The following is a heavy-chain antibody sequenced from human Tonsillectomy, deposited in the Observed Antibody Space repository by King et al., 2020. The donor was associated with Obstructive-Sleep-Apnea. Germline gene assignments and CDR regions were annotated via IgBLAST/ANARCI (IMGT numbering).Heavy chain of an antibody. CDR3: ARDSGPGGSRNNWFDP. CDR2: INPNRGVI. D-gene: IGHD3-16*01. CDR1: GYTFTGQY. V-gene: IGHV1-2*02. J-gene: IGHJ5*02. Sequence: VQLVQSGAEVKKPGASVTVSCKASGYTFTGQYMHWVLQAPGQGLEWMGWINPNRGVIDYAQKFQGRVTMTSDTSISTTYMELSSLRSDDTAVYYCARDSGPGGSRNNWFDPWGQGTLVTVSS.